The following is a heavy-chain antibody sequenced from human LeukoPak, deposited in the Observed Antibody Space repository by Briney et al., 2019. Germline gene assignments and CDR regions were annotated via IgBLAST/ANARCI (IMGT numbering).Heavy chain of an antibody. CDR1: GFTFDDYA. Sequence: GGSLRLSCAASGFTFDDYAMQWVRQAPGKGLEWVSGISWNSGSIGYADSVKGRFTISRDNAKNSLYLQMNSLRAEDTALYYCAKEDYWGQGTLVTVSS. CDR3: AKEDY. J-gene: IGHJ4*02. V-gene: IGHV3-9*01. CDR2: ISWNSGSI.